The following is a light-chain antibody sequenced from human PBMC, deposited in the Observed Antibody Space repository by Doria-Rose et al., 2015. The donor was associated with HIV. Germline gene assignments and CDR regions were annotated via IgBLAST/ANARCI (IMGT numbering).Light chain of an antibody. J-gene: IGLJ2*01. CDR1: SSNIGNNY. Sequence: QSVVTQEPSVSAAPRQKLTISCSGSSSNIGNNYVSWYQQLPGTAPKLLIYDNNKRPSGIPDRFSGSKSGTSATLGITGLQTGDEADYYCATWDSSLSAVVFGGGTKLTVL. CDR2: DNN. V-gene: IGLV1-51*01. CDR3: ATWDSSLSAVV.